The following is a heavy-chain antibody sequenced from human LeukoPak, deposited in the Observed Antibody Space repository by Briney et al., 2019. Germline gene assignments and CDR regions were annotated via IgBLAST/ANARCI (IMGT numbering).Heavy chain of an antibody. CDR3: ARPQLGYSGYDYTSY. J-gene: IGHJ4*02. Sequence: PGGSLRLSCAASGFTVSSNYMSGVRQAPGKGLEWVSVIYSGGSTYYADSVKGRFTISRDNSKNTLYLQMNSLRAEDTAVYYCARPQLGYSGYDYTSYWGQGTLVTVSS. CDR1: GFTVSSNY. V-gene: IGHV3-66*04. CDR2: IYSGGST. D-gene: IGHD5-12*01.